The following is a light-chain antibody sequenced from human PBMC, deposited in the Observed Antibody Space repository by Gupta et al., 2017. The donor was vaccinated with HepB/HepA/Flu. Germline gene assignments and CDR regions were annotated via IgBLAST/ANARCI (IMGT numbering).Light chain of an antibody. Sequence: QSVLTQPPSASGTPGQRVTISCSGSSSNIGSNYVYWYQQLPGTAPKLLIYRNNQRPSGVPDRFSGSKSGTSAAVAISGLRAEEEADYYCAAGDDSRSGGVFGGGTKLTVL. CDR2: RNN. CDR1: SSNIGSNY. V-gene: IGLV1-47*01. CDR3: AAGDDSRSGGV. J-gene: IGLJ3*02.